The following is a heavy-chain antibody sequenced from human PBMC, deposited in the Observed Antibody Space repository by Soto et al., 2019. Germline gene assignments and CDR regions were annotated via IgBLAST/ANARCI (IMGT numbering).Heavy chain of an antibody. Sequence: GGSLRLSCAASGFTFSSYSMNWVRQAPGKGLEWVSSISSSSSYIYYADSVKGRFTISGDNAKNSLYLQMNSLRAEDTAVYYCARDAPRGATDTNWFDPWGQGTLVTVSS. CDR2: ISSSSSYI. V-gene: IGHV3-21*01. J-gene: IGHJ5*02. CDR3: ARDAPRGATDTNWFDP. CDR1: GFTFSSYS. D-gene: IGHD1-26*01.